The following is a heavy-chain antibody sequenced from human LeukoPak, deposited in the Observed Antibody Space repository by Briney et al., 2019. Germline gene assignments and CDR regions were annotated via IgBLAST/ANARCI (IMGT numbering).Heavy chain of an antibody. CDR2: IYYSGST. J-gene: IGHJ2*01. D-gene: IGHD4-17*01. CDR1: GGSISSYY. Sequence: PSETLSLTCTVSGGSISSYYWSWIRQPPGKGLEWIGYIYYSGSTNYNPSLKSRVTISVDTSKNQFSLKLSSVTAADTAVYYCARVSEKGYGDWWPFRSYWYFDLWGRGTLVTVSS. V-gene: IGHV4-59*12. CDR3: ARVSEKGYGDWWPFRSYWYFDL.